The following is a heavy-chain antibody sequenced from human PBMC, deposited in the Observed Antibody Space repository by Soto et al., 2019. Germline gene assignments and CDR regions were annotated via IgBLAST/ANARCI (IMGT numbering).Heavy chain of an antibody. CDR3: ARAECSSPDCLTAYYSYGLDV. CDR2: INTAGSTK. V-gene: IGHV3-48*03. D-gene: IGHD3-9*01. J-gene: IGHJ6*02. Sequence: GGSLKLSCAASGFPFSNFEMHWVRQAPGKGLEWVSYINTAGSTKYYAESVKGRFTISRDNAGNSLFLQMNSLRAEDTAVYYCARAECSSPDCLTAYYSYGLDVWGQGSTVTVSS. CDR1: GFPFSNFE.